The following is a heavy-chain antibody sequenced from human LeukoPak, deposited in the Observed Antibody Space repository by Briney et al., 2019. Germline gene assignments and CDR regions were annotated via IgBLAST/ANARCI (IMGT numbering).Heavy chain of an antibody. D-gene: IGHD2-21*02. J-gene: IGHJ4*02. CDR1: GFTFSSYG. CDR2: ISNDGNIK. Sequence: PGGSLRLSCAASGFTFSSYGMHWVRQAPGKGLEWVALISNDGNIKYYADSLKGRLTISRDNSKSTLYVQMNSLRGEDRAIYYCAKDRCRLGDCYFDYWGQGTLVTVSS. V-gene: IGHV3-30*18. CDR3: AKDRCRLGDCYFDY.